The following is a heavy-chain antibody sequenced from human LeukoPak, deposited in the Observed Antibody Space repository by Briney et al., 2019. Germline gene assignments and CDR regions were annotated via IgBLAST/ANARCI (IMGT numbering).Heavy chain of an antibody. V-gene: IGHV4-34*01. D-gene: IGHD3-22*01. Sequence: SETLSLTCAVYGGSFSGYYWSWIRQPPGKGLEWIGEINHSGGTNYNPSLKSRVTISVDTSKNQFSLKLSSVTAADTAVYYCARGERLNTMTQGGCAFDIWGQGTMVTVSS. CDR3: ARGERLNTMTQGGCAFDI. J-gene: IGHJ3*02. CDR2: INHSGGT. CDR1: GGSFSGYY.